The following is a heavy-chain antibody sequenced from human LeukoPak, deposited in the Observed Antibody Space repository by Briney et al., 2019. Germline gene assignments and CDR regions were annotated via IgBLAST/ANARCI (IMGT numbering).Heavy chain of an antibody. CDR1: GGSISSGGYY. CDR2: IYYSGST. D-gene: IGHD3-9*01. CDR3: ARLGRDYDILTGYYHPPL. V-gene: IGHV4-61*08. J-gene: IGHJ4*02. Sequence: KSSETLSLTCTVSGGSISSGGYYWSWIRQPPGKGLEWIGYIYYSGSTNYNPSLKSRVTISVDTSKNQYSLKLSSVTAADTAVYYCARLGRDYDILTGYYHPPLWGQGTLVTVSS.